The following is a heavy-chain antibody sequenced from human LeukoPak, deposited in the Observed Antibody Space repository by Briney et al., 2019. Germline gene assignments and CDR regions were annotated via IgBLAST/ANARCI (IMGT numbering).Heavy chain of an antibody. CDR1: GFTFSSYV. D-gene: IGHD2-15*01. CDR3: AKDRLPVYCSGGSCLTFDY. J-gene: IGHJ4*02. CDR2: ISGSGGST. V-gene: IGHV3-23*01. Sequence: GGSLRLSCAASGFTFSSYVMSWVRQAPGKGLEWVSSISGSGGSTYYADSAKGRFTISRDNSKNTLYLQMNSLRAEDTAVYYCAKDRLPVYCSGGSCLTFDYWGQGTLVTVSS.